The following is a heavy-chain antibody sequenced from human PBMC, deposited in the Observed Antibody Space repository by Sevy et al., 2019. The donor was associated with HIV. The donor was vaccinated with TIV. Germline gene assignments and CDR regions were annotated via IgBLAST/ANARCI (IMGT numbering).Heavy chain of an antibody. D-gene: IGHD3-22*01. CDR1: GYTFTRYW. V-gene: IGHV5-51*01. J-gene: IGHJ4*02. CDR3: ARLFARSGYYTPTYYFDS. CDR2: IYPGDSTT. Sequence: GESLKISCKASGYTFTRYWIDWVPQIPGKGLEWMGIIYPGDSTTRYSPSFQAQVTISANKPTSTAYLQWSSLKAPDTAMFYGARLFARSGYYTPTYYFDSWGQGTLVTVSS.